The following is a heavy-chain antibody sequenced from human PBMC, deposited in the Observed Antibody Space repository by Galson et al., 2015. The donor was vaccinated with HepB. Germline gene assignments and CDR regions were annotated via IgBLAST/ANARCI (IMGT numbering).Heavy chain of an antibody. CDR3: AKNVYDSSGYVGYWYFDL. CDR2: ISGSGGST. J-gene: IGHJ2*01. CDR1: GLTFSSYA. Sequence: SLRLSCAASGLTFSSYAMSWVRQAPGKGLEWVSAISGSGGSTYYADSVKGRFTISRDNSKNTLYLQMNSLRAEDTAVYYCAKNVYDSSGYVGYWYFDLWGRGTLVTVSS. D-gene: IGHD3-22*01. V-gene: IGHV3-23*01.